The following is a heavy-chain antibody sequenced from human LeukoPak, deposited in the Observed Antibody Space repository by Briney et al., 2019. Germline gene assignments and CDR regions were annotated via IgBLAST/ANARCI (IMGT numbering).Heavy chain of an antibody. CDR1: GFTFSSYA. V-gene: IGHV3-30-3*01. CDR3: ARVGIAAAGTGNWFDP. D-gene: IGHD6-13*01. CDR2: ISYDGSNK. Sequence: GGSLRLSCAASGFTFSSYAMHWVRQAPGKGLEWVAVISYDGSNKYYADSVKGRFTISRDNSKNTLYLQMNSLRAEDTAVYYCARVGIAAAGTGNWFDPWGQGTLVTVSS. J-gene: IGHJ5*02.